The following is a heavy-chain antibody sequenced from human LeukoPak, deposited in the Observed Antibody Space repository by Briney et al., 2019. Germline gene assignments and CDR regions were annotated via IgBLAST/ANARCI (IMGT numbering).Heavy chain of an antibody. V-gene: IGHV4-38-2*02. J-gene: IGHJ6*04. D-gene: IGHD3-10*01. CDR3: ARDMTEITMVRGVYYYYGMDV. CDR2: IYHSGST. Sequence: KTSETLSLTCAVSGYSISSGYYWGWIRQPPGKGLEWIGSIYHSGSTYYNPSLKSRVTISVDTSKNQFSLKLSSVTAADTAVYYCARDMTEITMVRGVYYYYGMDVWGKGTTVTVSS. CDR1: GYSISSGYY.